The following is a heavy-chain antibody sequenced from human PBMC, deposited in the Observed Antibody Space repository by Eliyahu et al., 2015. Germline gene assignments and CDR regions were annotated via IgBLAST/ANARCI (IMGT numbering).Heavy chain of an antibody. CDR3: AIGYSSSWPPAFDI. Sequence: QLQLQESGPGLVKPSETLSLTCXVXGGSISSSSYYWGWIRQPPGKGLEWIGSIYYSGSTYYNPSLKSRVTISVDTSKNQFSLKLSSVTAADTAVYYCAIGYSSSWPPAFDIWGQGTMVTVSS. CDR2: IYYSGST. V-gene: IGHV4-39*01. J-gene: IGHJ3*02. D-gene: IGHD6-13*01. CDR1: GGSISSSSYY.